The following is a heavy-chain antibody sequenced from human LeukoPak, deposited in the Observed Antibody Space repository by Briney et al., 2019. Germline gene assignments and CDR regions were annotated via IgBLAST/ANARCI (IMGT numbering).Heavy chain of an antibody. Sequence: GGSLRLSCTVSGFTVSSNSMSWVRQAPGKGLGWVSFIYSGGSTYYADSVKGRFTISRDNSKNTLYLQMNNLRAEDTAVYYCAKSGGNVKGYWGQGTLVTVSS. CDR3: AKSGGNVKGY. CDR1: GFTVSSNS. D-gene: IGHD4-23*01. CDR2: IYSGGST. J-gene: IGHJ4*02. V-gene: IGHV3-53*01.